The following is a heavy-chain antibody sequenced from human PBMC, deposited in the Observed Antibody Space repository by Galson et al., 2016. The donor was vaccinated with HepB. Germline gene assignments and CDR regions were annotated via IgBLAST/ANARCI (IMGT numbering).Heavy chain of an antibody. Sequence: SLRLSCAASGFSVTTNYINWVRQAPGRGLEWVSIIYSSGYTIYADSVKGRFTISRDNYKNTVSLQMDRLRAEDTAVYYCARSTISGRPNAFDTWGQGTMVTVSS. J-gene: IGHJ3*02. V-gene: IGHV3-66*01. CDR1: GFSVTTNY. CDR2: IYSSGYT. D-gene: IGHD6-6*01. CDR3: ARSTISGRPNAFDT.